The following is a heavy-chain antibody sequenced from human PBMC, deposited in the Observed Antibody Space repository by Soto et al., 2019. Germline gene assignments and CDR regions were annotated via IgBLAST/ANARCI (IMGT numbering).Heavy chain of an antibody. CDR2: IIPISGAA. J-gene: IGHJ6*02. CDR3: ARCPIRPYTTMTGSYYYYGMDV. V-gene: IGHV1-69*06. CDR1: GYNFMPYG. D-gene: IGHD3-22*01. Sequence: GASVKVSCKASGYNFMPYGVNWVRQAPGQGLEWMGRIIPISGAANYAQKFQGRVTITADKSTSTAYMELSSLRSEDTAVYYCARCPIRPYTTMTGSYYYYGMDVWGQGTTVTVSS.